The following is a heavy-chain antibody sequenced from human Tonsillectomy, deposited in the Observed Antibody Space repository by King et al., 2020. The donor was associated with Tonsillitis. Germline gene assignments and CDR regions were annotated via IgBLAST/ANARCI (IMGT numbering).Heavy chain of an antibody. CDR3: TGYSSSYDNYYYYYMDV. J-gene: IGHJ6*03. D-gene: IGHD6-13*01. CDR2: IRSKANSYAP. Sequence: VQLVESGGGLVQPGGSLKLSCAVSGFTFSGSAMHWVRQASGKGLEWVVRIRSKANSYAPAYVARVKGRFTISRDDSKNTAYLQMNSLKTEDTAVYYCTGYSSSYDNYYYYYMDVWGKGTTVTVSS. CDR1: GFTFSGSA. V-gene: IGHV3-73*02.